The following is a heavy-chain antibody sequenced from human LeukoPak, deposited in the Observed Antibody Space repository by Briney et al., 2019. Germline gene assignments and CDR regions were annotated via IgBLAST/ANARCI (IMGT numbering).Heavy chain of an antibody. D-gene: IGHD6-19*01. CDR2: ITSDGNTI. V-gene: IGHV3-48*01. CDR1: GVSFSSHN. CDR3: ARQSDFDY. Sequence: GGSLRLSCVASGVSFSSHNMNWVRQAPGGGLEWVSYITSDGNTINYADSVKGRFTISRDNARKSLYLQMNSLSAEDTAVYYCARQSDFDYWGQGTLVTVSS. J-gene: IGHJ4*02.